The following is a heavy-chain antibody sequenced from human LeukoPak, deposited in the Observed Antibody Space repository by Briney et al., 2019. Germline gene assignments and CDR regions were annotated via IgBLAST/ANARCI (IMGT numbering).Heavy chain of an antibody. J-gene: IGHJ4*02. D-gene: IGHD2-2*01. CDR2: INPNSGGT. CDR3: ARDPCRASSTSCYGFDY. CDR1: GYTFTGYY. Sequence: ASVKVSCKASGYTFTGYYMHWVRQAPGQGLEWMGWINPNSGGTNYAQKFQGRVTMTRDTSISTAYMELSRLRSDDTAVYYCARDPCRASSTSCYGFDYWGQGTLVTVSS. V-gene: IGHV1-2*02.